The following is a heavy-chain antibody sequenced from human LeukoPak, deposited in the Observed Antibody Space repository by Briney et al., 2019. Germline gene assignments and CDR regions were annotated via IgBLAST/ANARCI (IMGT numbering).Heavy chain of an antibody. D-gene: IGHD6-13*01. J-gene: IGHJ5*02. CDR3: AKDHGIADNWFDP. V-gene: IGHV3-23*01. CDR2: ISGSGVTT. CDR1: GFTFRDYG. Sequence: HAGGSLRLSCAGSGFTFRDYGMSWVRQAPGKGLEWVSAISGSGVTTYYADSVKGRFTISRDNSKNTLYLQMNSLRAEDTAVYYCAKDHGIADNWFDPWGQGTLVTVSS.